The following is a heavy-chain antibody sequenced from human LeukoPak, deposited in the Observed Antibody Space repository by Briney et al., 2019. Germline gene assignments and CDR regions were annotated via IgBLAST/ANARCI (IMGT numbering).Heavy chain of an antibody. CDR3: ATLGDYYDSSGYYYPGYFDY. D-gene: IGHD3-22*01. Sequence: GESLKISCKGSGYSFTSNWIGWVRQMPGKGLEWMGIIYPGDSDTRYSPSFQGQVTISADKSISTAYLQWSSLKASDTAMYYCATLGDYYDSSGYYYPGYFDYWGQGTLVTVSS. CDR2: IYPGDSDT. V-gene: IGHV5-51*01. J-gene: IGHJ4*02. CDR1: GYSFTSNW.